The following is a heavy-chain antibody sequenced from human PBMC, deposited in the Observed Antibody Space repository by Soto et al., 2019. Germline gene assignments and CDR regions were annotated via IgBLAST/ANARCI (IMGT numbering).Heavy chain of an antibody. J-gene: IGHJ4*02. CDR2: INDDGSDK. V-gene: IGHV3-7*01. CDR1: GFIFSPYW. CDR3: ARESWYHLNS. Sequence: GGSLRLSCAASGFIFSPYWMTWVHQAPGKGLEWVATINDDGSDKDYVDSVKGRFTISRDNAKNSLSLQMNSLRAEDTAVYYCARESWYHLNSWGQGTLVTVSS. D-gene: IGHD1-7*01.